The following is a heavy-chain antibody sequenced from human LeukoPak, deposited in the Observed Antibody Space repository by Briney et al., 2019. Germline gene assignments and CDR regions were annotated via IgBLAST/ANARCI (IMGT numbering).Heavy chain of an antibody. CDR2: ISYDGSNK. D-gene: IGHD6-19*01. V-gene: IGHV3-30*18. CDR3: AKDRYSSGWYYFDY. CDR1: GFTFSSYG. J-gene: IGHJ4*02. Sequence: PGRSLRLSCAASGFTFSSYGVHWVRQAPGKGLEWVAVISYDGSNKYYADSVKGRFTISRDNSKNTLYLQMNSLRAEDTAVYYCAKDRYSSGWYYFDYWGQGTLVTVSS.